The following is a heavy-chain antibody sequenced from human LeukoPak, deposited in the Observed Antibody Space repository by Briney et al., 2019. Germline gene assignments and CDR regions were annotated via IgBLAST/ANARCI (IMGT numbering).Heavy chain of an antibody. CDR1: GFTFSSYS. D-gene: IGHD2-21*01. J-gene: IGHJ4*02. V-gene: IGHV3-48*01. CDR3: ARDRRIATNRVTSFDY. CDR2: VSISSSTI. Sequence: QTGGSLSLSCAASGFTFSSYSMNWVRHGPGKGLGWVSYVSISSSTISYDDSVKGRFTIYTDNATNYLYLQMNSQMTEHTAVYYCARDRRIATNRVTSFDYWGQGTLVTVSS.